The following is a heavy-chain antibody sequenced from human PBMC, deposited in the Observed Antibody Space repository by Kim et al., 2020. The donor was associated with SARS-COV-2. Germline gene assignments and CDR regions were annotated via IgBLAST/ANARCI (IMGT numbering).Heavy chain of an antibody. J-gene: IGHJ4*02. CDR2: FY. V-gene: IGHV6-1*01. D-gene: IGHD2-2*01. CDR3: AREGASSFDY. Sequence: FYDYAVSVKSRITINPDTSKNQLSLHLNSVTPDDTAVYYCAREGASSFDYWGQGTLVTVSS.